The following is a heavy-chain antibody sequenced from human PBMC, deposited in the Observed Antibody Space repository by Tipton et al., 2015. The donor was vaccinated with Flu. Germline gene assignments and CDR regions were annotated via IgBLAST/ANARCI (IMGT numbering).Heavy chain of an antibody. Sequence: TLSLTCTVSGGSISTSYWSWIRQPAGKGLEWIGRISTSGSTNYNPSLKSRVTMSVDTSKKHFSLKLSSVTAADTAVYYCARGRVGTFDYWGQATLVSVSS. D-gene: IGHD2/OR15-2a*01. CDR2: ISTSGST. J-gene: IGHJ4*02. CDR3: ARGRVGTFDY. V-gene: IGHV4-4*07. CDR1: GGSISTSY.